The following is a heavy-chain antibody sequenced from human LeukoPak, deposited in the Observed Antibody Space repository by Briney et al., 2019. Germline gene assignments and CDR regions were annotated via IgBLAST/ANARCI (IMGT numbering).Heavy chain of an antibody. V-gene: IGHV3-48*01. CDR2: ISSSSSTI. J-gene: IGHJ4*02. D-gene: IGHD1-26*01. CDR1: GFTFSTYS. CDR3: ASAIVGATGF. Sequence: PGGSLRLSCVASGFTFSTYSMNWVHQAPGKGLEWVSYISSSSSTIYYADSVKGRFTISRDNVKNSLYLQMNSLRAEDTAVYYCASAIVGATGFWGQGTLVTVSS.